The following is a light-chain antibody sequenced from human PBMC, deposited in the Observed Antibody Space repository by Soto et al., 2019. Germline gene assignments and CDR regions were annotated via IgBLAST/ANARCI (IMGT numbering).Light chain of an antibody. J-gene: IGKJ5*01. CDR1: QSVSSN. Sequence: EIVMTQSPATLSVSPGERATPSCRASQSVSSNLAWYQQKPGQAHRLLLYGASTRATGIPARFSGSGSGTEFTPTISSLQSQDFAVYYCQQYNNWPPITFGQGTRLEIK. CDR3: QQYNNWPPIT. V-gene: IGKV3-15*01. CDR2: GAS.